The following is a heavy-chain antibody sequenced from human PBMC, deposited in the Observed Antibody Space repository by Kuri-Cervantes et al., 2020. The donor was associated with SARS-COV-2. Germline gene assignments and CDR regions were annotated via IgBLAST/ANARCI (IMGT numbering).Heavy chain of an antibody. CDR3: ARDSSGWNWFDP. D-gene: IGHD6-19*01. Sequence: ASVKVSCKASGYTFTTYAMHWVRQAPGQGLEWMGWINTNTGNPTYAQGFTGRFVFSLSPSVRTAYLQISSLKAEDTAVYYCARDSSGWNWFDPWGQGTLVTVSS. CDR2: INTNTGNP. CDR1: GYTFTTYA. V-gene: IGHV7-4-1*02. J-gene: IGHJ5*02.